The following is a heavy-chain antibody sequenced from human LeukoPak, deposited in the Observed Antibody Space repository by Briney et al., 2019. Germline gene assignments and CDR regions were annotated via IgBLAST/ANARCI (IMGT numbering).Heavy chain of an antibody. CDR1: GGSISSYY. J-gene: IGHJ5*02. Sequence: SETLSLTCTVSGGSISSYYWSWIRQPPGKGLEWIGYIYTSGSTNYNPSLKSRVTISVDTSKNQFSLKLSSVTAADTAVYYCARRSQYNWFDPWGQGTLVTVSS. V-gene: IGHV4-4*09. CDR3: ARRSQYNWFDP. CDR2: IYTSGST.